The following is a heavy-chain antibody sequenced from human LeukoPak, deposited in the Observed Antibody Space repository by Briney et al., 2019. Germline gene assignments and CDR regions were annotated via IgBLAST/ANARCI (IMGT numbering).Heavy chain of an antibody. CDR3: ARDHYYDSSGYYYFDY. V-gene: IGHV4-38-2*02. D-gene: IGHD3-22*01. Sequence: SETLSLTCAVSGYSISSGYYWGWIRQPPGKGLEWIGSIYHSGSTYYNSSLKSRVTISVDTSKNQFSLKLSSVTAADTAVYYCARDHYYDSSGYYYFDYWGQGTLVTVSS. CDR2: IYHSGST. J-gene: IGHJ4*02. CDR1: GYSISSGYY.